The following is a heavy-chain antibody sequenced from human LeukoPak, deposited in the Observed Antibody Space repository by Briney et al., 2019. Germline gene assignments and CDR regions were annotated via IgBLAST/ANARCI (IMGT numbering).Heavy chain of an antibody. CDR2: IYPGDSDT. Sequence: GESLQISCKGSGSSFTSYWIAWVRQLPGKGLEWMGIIYPGDSDTRYSPSFQGQVNISADKSISTAYLQWSSLKASDTAMYYCARGITVTERPNWFDPWGQGTLVSVSS. J-gene: IGHJ5*02. D-gene: IGHD4-11*01. CDR3: ARGITVTERPNWFDP. V-gene: IGHV5-51*01. CDR1: GSSFTSYW.